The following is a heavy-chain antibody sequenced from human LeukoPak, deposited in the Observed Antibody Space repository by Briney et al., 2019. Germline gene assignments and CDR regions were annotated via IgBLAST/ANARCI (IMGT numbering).Heavy chain of an antibody. CDR2: VYFDGST. D-gene: IGHD3-16*01. V-gene: IGHV4-39*07. J-gene: IGHJ5*02. CDR1: GGSVTSGTYH. CDR3: ARDHYYDGRGRFDP. Sequence: PSETLSLTCSVSGGSVTSGTYHWAWIRQPPGKGLECIGSVYFDGSTHYNPSLQSRVTVSVDTSKNQFSLRLSSVTAEDTAHYFCARDHYYDGRGRFDPWGQGTLVTVSS.